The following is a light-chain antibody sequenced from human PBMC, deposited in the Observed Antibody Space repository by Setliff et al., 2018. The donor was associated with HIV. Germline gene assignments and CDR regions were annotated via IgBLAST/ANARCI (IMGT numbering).Light chain of an antibody. J-gene: IGLJ1*01. CDR2: DVS. CDR3: CSYAGSYTYV. Sequence: QSVLTQPRSVSGSPGQSVTISCTGTGSDVGGYNYVSWYRQHPGKAPKMMIYDVSTRPSGVPDRFSGSKSGNTASLTISGLQTEDEADYYCCSYAGSYTYVFGTGTKVTVL. CDR1: GSDVGGYNY. V-gene: IGLV2-11*01.